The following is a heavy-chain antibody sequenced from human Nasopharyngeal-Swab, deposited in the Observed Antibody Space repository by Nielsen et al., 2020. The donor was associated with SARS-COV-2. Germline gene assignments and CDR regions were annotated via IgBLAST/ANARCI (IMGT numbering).Heavy chain of an antibody. Sequence: WIRQPPGKGLEWIGSIYYSGSTYYNASLKSRVTISVDTSKNQFSLKLGSVTAADTAVYYCARLSGLFDYWSQGTLVTVSS. J-gene: IGHJ4*02. CDR2: IYYSGST. V-gene: IGHV4-39*01. D-gene: IGHD6-19*01. CDR3: ARLSGLFDY.